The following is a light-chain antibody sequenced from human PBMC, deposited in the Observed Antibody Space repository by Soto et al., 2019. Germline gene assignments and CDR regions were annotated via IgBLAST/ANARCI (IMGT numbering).Light chain of an antibody. J-gene: IGKJ1*01. CDR2: AVS. CDR3: QQYNGYSRT. CDR1: QSIGDS. V-gene: IGKV1-5*01. Sequence: GDRVAIPCRASQSIGDSLAWYQQKPGKAPYLLISAVSSLERGVPSRFSGSGSGTEFTLTISSMQPDDFATFYCQQYNGYSRTFGQGTKVDI.